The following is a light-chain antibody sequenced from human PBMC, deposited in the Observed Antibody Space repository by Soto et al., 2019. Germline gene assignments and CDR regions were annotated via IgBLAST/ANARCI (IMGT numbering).Light chain of an antibody. CDR1: QSVSSSF. CDR2: GAS. V-gene: IGKV3-20*01. Sequence: EIVLTQSPGTLSLSPGERATLSCRASQSVSSSFLTWYQQKPGQAPRLLIYGASSRANGTPNRFSGSGSGTDFTLTISRLEPGDFAVYYCRHYGTSPPNLTFGGGTKVEIK. J-gene: IGKJ4*01. CDR3: RHYGTSPPNLT.